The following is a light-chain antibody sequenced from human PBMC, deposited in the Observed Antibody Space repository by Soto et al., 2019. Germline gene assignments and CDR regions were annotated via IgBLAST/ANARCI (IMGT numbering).Light chain of an antibody. CDR2: DTS. CDR1: QSVPSKY. J-gene: IGKJ3*01. V-gene: IGKV3-11*01. Sequence: EIVLTQSPATLSVSPGERATLSCRASQSVPSKYLAWYQQKPGQAPRLLIYDTSNRATGIPARFSGSGSGTDFTLTISSLEPEDFAVYYCQQRGNWPPGFTFGPGTKVDIK. CDR3: QQRGNWPPGFT.